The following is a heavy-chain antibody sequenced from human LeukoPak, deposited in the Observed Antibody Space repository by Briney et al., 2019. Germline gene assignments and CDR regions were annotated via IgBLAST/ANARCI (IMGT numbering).Heavy chain of an antibody. V-gene: IGHV3-21*01. CDR3: ARDQGVLLWFGEFGDAFDI. CDR1: GFTFSSYS. CDR2: ISSSSSYI. Sequence: ETGGSLRLSCAASGFTFSSYSMTWVRQAPGKGLEWVSSISSSSSYIYYADSVKGRFTISRDNAKNSLYLQMNNLRAEDTAVYYCARDQGVLLWFGEFGDAFDIWGQGTMVTVSS. J-gene: IGHJ3*02. D-gene: IGHD3-10*01.